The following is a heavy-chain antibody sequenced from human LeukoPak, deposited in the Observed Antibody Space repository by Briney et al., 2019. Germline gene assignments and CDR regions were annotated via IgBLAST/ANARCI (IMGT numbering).Heavy chain of an antibody. Sequence: SETLSLTCAVYGGSFRGNCFRNWIRQPPGKGLEWIAEINHGGSTNHNPSLKNRVTISVDKSKNQFSLKLNSVTAADTAVYYCARSFDYYSSGYYPYYFDYWGQGTLVTVSS. CDR2: INHGGST. D-gene: IGHD3-22*01. J-gene: IGHJ4*02. CDR3: ARSFDYYSSGYYPYYFDY. CDR1: GGSFRGNC. V-gene: IGHV4-34*01.